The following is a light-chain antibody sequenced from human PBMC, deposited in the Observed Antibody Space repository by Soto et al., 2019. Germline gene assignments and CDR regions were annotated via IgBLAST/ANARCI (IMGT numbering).Light chain of an antibody. CDR2: DAS. Sequence: EIVLTQSPATLSLSPGERATLSCRTSQSVSKYFAWYQQKPGRAPRLLIYDASSRATGIPARFIGSGSGTDFTLTISALDPEDFAIYNGRERNNWQITFAQGTRL. V-gene: IGKV3-11*01. CDR1: QSVSKY. J-gene: IGKJ5*01. CDR3: RERNNWQIT.